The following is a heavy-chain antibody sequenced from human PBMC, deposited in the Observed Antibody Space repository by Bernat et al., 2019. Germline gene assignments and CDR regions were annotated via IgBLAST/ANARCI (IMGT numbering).Heavy chain of an antibody. CDR1: GGSISSSNYY. CDR3: ARAHRPVVILGGYYFDY. V-gene: IGHV4-39*01. CDR2: IYYSGST. D-gene: IGHD3-16*01. Sequence: QLQLQESGPGLVKPSETLSLTCTVSGGSISSSNYYWGWIRQPPGKGLEWIGNIYYSGSTYYNPSLKSRVTISVDTSKNQFSLKLSSVTAADTAVYYCARAHRPVVILGGYYFDYRGQGTLVTVSS. J-gene: IGHJ4*02.